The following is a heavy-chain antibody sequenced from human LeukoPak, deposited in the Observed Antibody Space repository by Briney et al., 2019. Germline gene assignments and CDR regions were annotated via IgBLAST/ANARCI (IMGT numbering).Heavy chain of an antibody. D-gene: IGHD2-2*01. CDR3: ARDGGQLLYWFDP. V-gene: IGHV4-31*03. CDR1: GGSISSGGYD. Sequence: SETLSLTCTVSGGSISSGGYDWGWLRQHPGKGLEWIVYIYYSGSTYYNPSLKSRVTISVDTSKNQFSLKLSSVTAADTAVYYCARDGGQLLYWFDPWGQGTLVTVSS. J-gene: IGHJ5*02. CDR2: IYYSGST.